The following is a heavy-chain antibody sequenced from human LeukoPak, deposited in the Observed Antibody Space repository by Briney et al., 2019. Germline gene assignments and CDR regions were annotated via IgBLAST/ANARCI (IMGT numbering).Heavy chain of an antibody. Sequence: PGGSLRLSCAASGFTFSNYDMHWVRQATRKGLEWVSRIGTAGDIYYPGAVKGRFTISRENAKNSLYLQMNSLIAEDTAVYYCARDTGDGYTPPNYYYYMDVWGKGTTVTVSS. V-gene: IGHV3-13*01. CDR3: ARDTGDGYTPPNYYYYMDV. CDR1: GFTFSNYD. CDR2: IGTAGDI. D-gene: IGHD5-24*01. J-gene: IGHJ6*03.